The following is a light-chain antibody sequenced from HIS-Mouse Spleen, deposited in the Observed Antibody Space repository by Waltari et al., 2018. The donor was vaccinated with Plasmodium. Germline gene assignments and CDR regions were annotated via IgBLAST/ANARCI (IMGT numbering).Light chain of an antibody. CDR3: QQYNNWSFT. Sequence: EIVMTQSPATLSVSPGERAHLSCRASQSVSSNFAWYQQKPGQAPRLLIYGASTRATGIPARFSGSGSGTEFTLTISSLQSEDFAVYYCQQYNNWSFTFGPGTKVDIK. CDR2: GAS. CDR1: QSVSSN. V-gene: IGKV3-15*01. J-gene: IGKJ3*01.